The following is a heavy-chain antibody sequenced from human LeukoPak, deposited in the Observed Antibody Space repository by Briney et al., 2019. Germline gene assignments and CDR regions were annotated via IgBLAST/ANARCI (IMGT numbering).Heavy chain of an antibody. J-gene: IGHJ4*02. CDR2: TYYRSNSST. D-gene: IGHD1-1*01. CDR1: GDSFSSNSAA. Sequence: SQTLSLTCAVSGDSFSSNSAAWNWNRQSPSRGLEWLVKTYYRSNSSTYYAVSVKSRISINRDTSKNQISLQLNSVTPEDTAVYYCARSTGPIDYWGQGTLVTVSS. V-gene: IGHV6-1*01. CDR3: ARSTGPIDY.